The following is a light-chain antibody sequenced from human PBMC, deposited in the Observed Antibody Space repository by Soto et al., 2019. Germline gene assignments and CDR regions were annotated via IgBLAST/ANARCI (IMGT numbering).Light chain of an antibody. J-gene: IGKJ1*01. V-gene: IGKV2-28*01. CDR3: MQALQAALT. CDR1: QSLLNSNGYNY. Sequence: DIVMTQSPLSLPVTPGEPASISCRSSQSLLNSNGYNYLDWYLQKPGQSPQLLIYLGSSRASGVPDRFSGSGSGTDFTLTISRVEAEDVGFYYCMQALQAALTFGQGTKVDIK. CDR2: LGS.